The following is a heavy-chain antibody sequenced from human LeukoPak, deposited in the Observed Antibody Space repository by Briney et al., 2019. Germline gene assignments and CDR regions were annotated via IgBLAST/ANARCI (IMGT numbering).Heavy chain of an antibody. CDR2: IIPILGIA. V-gene: IGHV1-69*04. Sequence: SVKVSCKASGGTFSSYAISWVRQAPGQGLEWMGRIIPILGIANYAQKFQGRVTITADKSTSTAYMELSSLRSEDTAVYYCASSSGGTPDGAFDIWGQGTMVTVSS. CDR1: GGTFSSYA. CDR3: ASSSGGTPDGAFDI. D-gene: IGHD4-23*01. J-gene: IGHJ3*02.